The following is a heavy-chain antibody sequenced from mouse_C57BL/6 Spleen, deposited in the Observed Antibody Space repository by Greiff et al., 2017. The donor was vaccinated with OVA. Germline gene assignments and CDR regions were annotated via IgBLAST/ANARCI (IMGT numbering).Heavy chain of an antibody. Sequence: EVKLMESGPELVKPGASVKISCKASGYSFTDYNMNWVKQSNGKSLEWIGVINPNYGTTSYNQKFKGKATLTVDQSSSTAYMQLNSLTSEDSAVYYCARRDYGSSYGAMDYWGQGTSVTVSS. CDR2: INPNYGTT. CDR1: GYSFTDYN. D-gene: IGHD1-1*01. J-gene: IGHJ4*01. V-gene: IGHV1-39*01. CDR3: ARRDYGSSYGAMDY.